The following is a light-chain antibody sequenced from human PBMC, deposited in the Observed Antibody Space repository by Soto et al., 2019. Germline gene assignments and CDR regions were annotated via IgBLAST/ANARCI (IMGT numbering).Light chain of an antibody. J-gene: IGKJ4*01. CDR3: QQYKSYFLT. Sequence: IQMTQSPSPLSASVGDRVTITCRASERVRTLLAWYQQKTGKAPKLLIYDASSLESGVPSRFSGSGSGTEFTLTINSLQPDDFASYHCQQYKSYFLTFGGWTKVEIK. CDR2: DAS. CDR1: ERVRTL. V-gene: IGKV1-5*01.